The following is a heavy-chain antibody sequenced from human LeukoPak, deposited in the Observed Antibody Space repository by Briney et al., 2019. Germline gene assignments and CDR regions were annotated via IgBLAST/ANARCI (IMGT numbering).Heavy chain of an antibody. V-gene: IGHV4-34*01. CDR2: INHSGST. J-gene: IGHJ4*02. CDR3: ARRPMVRGVFDY. Sequence: SETLSLTCAVYGGSLSGYYWGWVRQPPGKGRGWLGEINHSGSTNYNPSLKSRVTMSVDTSKNQFSLKLSSVTAADTAVYYCARRPMVRGVFDYWGQGTLVTVSS. CDR1: GGSLSGYY. D-gene: IGHD3-10*01.